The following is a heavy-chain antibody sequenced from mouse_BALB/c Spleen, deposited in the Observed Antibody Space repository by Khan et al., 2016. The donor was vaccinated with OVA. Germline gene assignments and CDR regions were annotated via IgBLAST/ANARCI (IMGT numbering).Heavy chain of an antibody. CDR3: VRDYRYEDYYAMDY. D-gene: IGHD2-14*01. J-gene: IGHJ4*01. V-gene: IGHV1S137*01. CDR2: ISTYYGDA. CDR1: GYTFTDYA. Sequence: QVQLQQSGAELVRPGVSVKISCKGSGYTFTDYAMHWVKQSHAKSLEWIGVISTYYGDASYNQKFKDKATMTVDKSSSTAYMELASLTSEDSAIYYCVRDYRYEDYYAMDYWGQGTSVTVSS.